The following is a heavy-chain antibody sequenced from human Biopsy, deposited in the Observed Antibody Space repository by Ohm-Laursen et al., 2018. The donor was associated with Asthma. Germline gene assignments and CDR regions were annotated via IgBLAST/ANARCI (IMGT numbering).Heavy chain of an antibody. D-gene: IGHD5-12*01. Sequence: SSVKVSCKASGDSFSSYAISWVRQAPGQRLEWMGGLIPVLGTPDHAQMFEGRVTITADESTSTAYMELSSLSSEDTAVYYCARGYSGSDRIVYYYSGLEVWGQGTTVTVSS. V-gene: IGHV1-69*01. CDR2: LIPVLGTP. J-gene: IGHJ6*02. CDR3: ARGYSGSDRIVYYYSGLEV. CDR1: GDSFSSYA.